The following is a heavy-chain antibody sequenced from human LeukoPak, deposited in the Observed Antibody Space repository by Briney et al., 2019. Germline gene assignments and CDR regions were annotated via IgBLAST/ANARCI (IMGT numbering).Heavy chain of an antibody. CDR3: AKEGSVCTNGVCRYFAH. V-gene: IGHV3-9*01. CDR2: INHDGDET. D-gene: IGHD2-8*01. J-gene: IGHJ4*02. CDR1: GFTFHDSA. Sequence: PGRSLRLSCAASGFTFHDSAMHWVRQAPGKGPERVSSINHDGDETFYGDSVKGRFTISRDNAKTSLYLQMNSLRPDDTAFYYCAKEGSVCTNGVCRYFAHWGQGALVTVSS.